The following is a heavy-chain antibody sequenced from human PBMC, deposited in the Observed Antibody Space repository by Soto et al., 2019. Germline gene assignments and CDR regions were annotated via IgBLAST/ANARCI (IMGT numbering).Heavy chain of an antibody. D-gene: IGHD1-26*01. CDR2: ISAYNGNT. V-gene: IGHV1-18*01. Sequence: ASVKVSCKASGYTFTSYGISWVRQAPGQGLEWMGWISAYNGNTNYAQKLQGRVTMTTDTSTSTAYMELRSLRSDDTAVYYCATVYPRGSYYSDALDIWGQGTMVTVSS. CDR3: ATVYPRGSYYSDALDI. CDR1: GYTFTSYG. J-gene: IGHJ3*02.